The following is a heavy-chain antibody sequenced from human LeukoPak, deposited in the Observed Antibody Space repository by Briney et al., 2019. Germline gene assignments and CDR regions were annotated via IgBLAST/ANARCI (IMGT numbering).Heavy chain of an antibody. CDR1: GFTVSSNS. Sequence: GGSLRLSCTVSGFTVSSNSMSWVRQAPGKGLEWVSFIYSGGNTHYSDSVKGRFTISRDNSKNTLYLQMNSLRAEDTAVYYCARAGFELTPFDYWGQGTLVTVSS. CDR3: ARAGFELTPFDY. CDR2: IYSGGNT. D-gene: IGHD1-7*01. J-gene: IGHJ4*02. V-gene: IGHV3-53*05.